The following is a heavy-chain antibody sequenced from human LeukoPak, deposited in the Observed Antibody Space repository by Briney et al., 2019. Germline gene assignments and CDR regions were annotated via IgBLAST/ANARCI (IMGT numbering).Heavy chain of an antibody. CDR1: GGSISSYY. V-gene: IGHV4-59*01. Sequence: SETLSLTCTVSGGSISSYYWSWIRQPPGKGLEGIGYIYYSGSTNYNPSLKSRVTISVDTSKNQFSLKLSSVTAADTAVYYCARLGVNYDILTGYSYYGMDVWGQGTTVTVSS. D-gene: IGHD3-9*01. J-gene: IGHJ6*02. CDR2: IYYSGST. CDR3: ARLGVNYDILTGYSYYGMDV.